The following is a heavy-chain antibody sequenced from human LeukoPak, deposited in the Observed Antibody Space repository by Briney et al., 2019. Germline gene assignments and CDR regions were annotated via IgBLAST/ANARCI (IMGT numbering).Heavy chain of an antibody. J-gene: IGHJ4*02. CDR1: GFTVSSNY. CDR3: AKDGGLWVSAHWGDS. D-gene: IGHD7-27*01. V-gene: IGHV3-53*01. CDR2: IYSGGST. Sequence: GGSLRLSCAASGFTVSSNYMSWVRQAPGKGLEWDSVIYSGGSTYYADSVKGRFTVSRDNSKNTLFLQMNSLRAEDTAVYYCAKDGGLWVSAHWGDSWGRGTLVTVSS.